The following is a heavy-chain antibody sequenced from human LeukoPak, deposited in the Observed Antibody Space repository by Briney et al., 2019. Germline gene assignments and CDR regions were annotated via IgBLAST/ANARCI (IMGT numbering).Heavy chain of an antibody. V-gene: IGHV3-23*01. CDR2: INGSGAST. D-gene: IGHD3-22*01. CDR1: GFTFRSYA. J-gene: IGHJ4*02. CDR3: EGTYYYDSSYDY. Sequence: GGSLRLSCAASGFTFRSYAMSWVRQAPGKGLEWVLAINGSGASTYYADSVKGRFTIYRDNSKNALYLQMNRLRAEDTDVYYCEGTYYYDSSYDYWGQGTLVTVSS.